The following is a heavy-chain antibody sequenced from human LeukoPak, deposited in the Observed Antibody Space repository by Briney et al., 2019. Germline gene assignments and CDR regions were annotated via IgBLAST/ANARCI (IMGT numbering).Heavy chain of an antibody. CDR2: IYYSGST. CDR3: ARFPYYYDSSGYFPGG. D-gene: IGHD3-22*01. Sequence: SETLSLTCTVSGGSISSYYWSWIRQPPGKGLEWIGYIYYSGSTNYNPSLKSRVTISVDTSKNKFSLKLSSVTAADTAVYYCARFPYYYDSSGYFPGGWGQGTLVAVSS. J-gene: IGHJ4*02. V-gene: IGHV4-59*01. CDR1: GGSISSYY.